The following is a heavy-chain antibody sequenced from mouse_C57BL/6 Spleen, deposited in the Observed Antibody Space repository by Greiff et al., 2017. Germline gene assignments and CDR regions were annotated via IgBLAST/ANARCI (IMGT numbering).Heavy chain of an antibody. V-gene: IGHV2-6-1*01. Sequence: VKLQESGPGLVAPSQSLSITCTVSGFSLTSYGVHWVRQPPGKGLEWLVVIWSDGSTTYNSALKSRLSISKDNSKSQVFLKMNSLQTDDTAMYYCARHADDYDGAMDYWGQGTSVTVSS. J-gene: IGHJ4*01. CDR2: IWSDGST. CDR3: ARHADDYDGAMDY. D-gene: IGHD2-4*01. CDR1: GFSLTSYG.